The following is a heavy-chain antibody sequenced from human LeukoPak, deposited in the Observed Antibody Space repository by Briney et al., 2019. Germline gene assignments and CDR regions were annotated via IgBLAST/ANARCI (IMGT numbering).Heavy chain of an antibody. D-gene: IGHD4-17*01. Sequence: GASVKVSCKASGGAFSSYAISWVRQAPGQGLEWMGWINPNSGGTNYAQKFQGRVTMTRDTSISTAYMELSRLRSDDTAVYYCARDPVSNNDYGDYHYFDYWGQGTLVTVSS. V-gene: IGHV1-2*02. J-gene: IGHJ4*02. CDR3: ARDPVSNNDYGDYHYFDY. CDR1: GGAFSSYA. CDR2: INPNSGGT.